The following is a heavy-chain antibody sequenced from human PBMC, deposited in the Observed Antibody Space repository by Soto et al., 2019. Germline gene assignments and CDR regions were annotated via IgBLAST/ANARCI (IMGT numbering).Heavy chain of an antibody. D-gene: IGHD3-22*01. V-gene: IGHV3-15*01. J-gene: IGHJ4*02. CDR3: ARRANYYDSSGYSNYFDY. CDR2: IKSKTDGGTT. CDR1: GFTFSNAW. Sequence: EVQLVESGGGLVKPGGSLRLSCAASGFTFSNAWMSWVRQAPGKGLEWVGRIKSKTDGGTTDYAAPVKGRFTISRDDSKNTLYLQMNSLKTEDTAVYYCARRANYYDSSGYSNYFDYWGQGTLVTVSS.